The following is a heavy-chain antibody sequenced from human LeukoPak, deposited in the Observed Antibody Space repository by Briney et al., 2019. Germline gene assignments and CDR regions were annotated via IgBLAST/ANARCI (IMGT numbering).Heavy chain of an antibody. V-gene: IGHV1-2*02. D-gene: IGHD4/OR15-4a*01. Sequence: ASVKVSCKASGYTFTNYYMHWVRQAPGLGFEWMGWINPKSGGTSYPQKFPGRLTMTRDTSISTAYMELSRLRSDDTAVYYCVPSANYYYFDYWGQGTLVTVSS. CDR2: INPKSGGT. CDR1: GYTFTNYY. J-gene: IGHJ4*02. CDR3: VPSANYYYFDY.